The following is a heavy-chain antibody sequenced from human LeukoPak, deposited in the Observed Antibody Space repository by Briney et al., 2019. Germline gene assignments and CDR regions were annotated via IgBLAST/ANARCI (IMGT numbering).Heavy chain of an antibody. CDR3: ARASNAYGYFDF. Sequence: GGSLRLSCEVSGFTVSTNYMSWVRQAPGKGLEWVSVLHSGGNTYYADSVKGRFTIPRDKSKNTLYLQMNSLRAEDTAVYSCARASNAYGYFDFWGQGTLVTVSS. J-gene: IGHJ4*02. CDR1: GFTVSTNY. D-gene: IGHD3-16*01. CDR2: LHSGGNT. V-gene: IGHV3-66*01.